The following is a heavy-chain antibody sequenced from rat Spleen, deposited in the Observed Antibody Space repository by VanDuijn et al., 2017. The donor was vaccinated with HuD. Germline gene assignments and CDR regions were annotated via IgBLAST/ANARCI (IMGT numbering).Heavy chain of an antibody. V-gene: IGHV7-6*01. CDR1: GFTFADFY. CDR3: AKHEILIRGTGVMDA. CDR2: IRNKANSYTT. D-gene: IGHD4-3*01. J-gene: IGHJ4*01. Sequence: EVKLLESGGGLVQPGGSLRLSCAASGFTFADFYMSWIRQSPGKAPEWLSFIRNKANSYTTEYNPSVKGRFTISRDDTQNVLYLQMNTLRAEDTAIYYCAKHEILIRGTGVMDAWGQGASVTVSS.